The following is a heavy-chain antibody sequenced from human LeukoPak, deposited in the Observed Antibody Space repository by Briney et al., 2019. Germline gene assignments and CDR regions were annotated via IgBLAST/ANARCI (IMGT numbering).Heavy chain of an antibody. J-gene: IGHJ6*03. V-gene: IGHV1-69*05. Sequence: ASVKVSCKASGGTFSSYAISWVRQAPGQGLEWMGGIIPIFGTANYAQKFQGRVTITTDESTSTAYMELSSLRSEDTAVYYCATGTDGDGTTNDYYYYYMDVWGKGTTVTVSS. CDR1: GGTFSSYA. CDR2: IIPIFGTA. D-gene: IGHD1-14*01. CDR3: ATGTDGDGTTNDYYYYYMDV.